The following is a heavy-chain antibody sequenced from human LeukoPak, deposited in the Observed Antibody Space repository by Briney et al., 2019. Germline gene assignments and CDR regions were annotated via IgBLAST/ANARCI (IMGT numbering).Heavy chain of an antibody. CDR1: GGSFSGYY. D-gene: IGHD5-12*01. J-gene: IGHJ4*02. Sequence: PSETLSLTCAVYGGSFSGYYWSWIRQPPGKGLEWIGEINHSGSTNYNPSLKSRVTMSVDKSKNQFSLQLSSVTAADTAVYYCATFSGGYDFDYWGQGTLVTVSS. CDR2: INHSGST. CDR3: ATFSGGYDFDY. V-gene: IGHV4-34*01.